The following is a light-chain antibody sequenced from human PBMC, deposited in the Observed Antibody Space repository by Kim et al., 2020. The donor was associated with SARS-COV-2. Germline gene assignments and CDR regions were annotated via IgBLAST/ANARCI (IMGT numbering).Light chain of an antibody. J-gene: IGLJ2*01. Sequence: SYELTQPPSVSVSPGQTASITCSGDKLGDKYACWYQQKPGQSPVLVIYQDSKRPSRIPERFSGSNSGNTATLTISGTQAMDEADYYCQAWDSSTVFG. V-gene: IGLV3-1*01. CDR2: QDS. CDR1: KLGDKY. CDR3: QAWDSSTV.